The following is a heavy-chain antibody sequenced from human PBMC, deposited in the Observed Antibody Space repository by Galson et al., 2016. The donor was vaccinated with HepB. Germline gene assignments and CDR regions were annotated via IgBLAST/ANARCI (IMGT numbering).Heavy chain of an antibody. CDR2: IVVGSGVT. Sequence: SVKVSCKASGFTFIHSAVQWVRQARGQRLEWIGCIVVGSGVTDYAQPFQDSVTITRDLSTDTASMELNSLISDDTAVYYCAAFSQYFGFWRDLSPQWPYFDYWGLGTLVTVSS. V-gene: IGHV1-58*01. D-gene: IGHD3-3*01. CDR1: GFTFIHSA. CDR3: AAFSQYFGFWRDLSPQWPYFDY. J-gene: IGHJ4*02.